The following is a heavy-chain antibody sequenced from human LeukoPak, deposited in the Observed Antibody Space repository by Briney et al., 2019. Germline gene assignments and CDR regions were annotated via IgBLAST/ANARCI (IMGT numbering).Heavy chain of an antibody. CDR1: GFTFSSYG. Sequence: GGSLRLSXAASGFTFSSYGMHWVCQAPGKGLEWVAFIRYDGSNKYYADSVEGRFTISRDNSKNTLYLQMNSLRAEDTAVYYCAKVGPYYDSSGYYYESMYYFDYWGQGTLVTVSS. J-gene: IGHJ4*02. D-gene: IGHD3-22*01. CDR3: AKVGPYYDSSGYYYESMYYFDY. CDR2: IRYDGSNK. V-gene: IGHV3-30*02.